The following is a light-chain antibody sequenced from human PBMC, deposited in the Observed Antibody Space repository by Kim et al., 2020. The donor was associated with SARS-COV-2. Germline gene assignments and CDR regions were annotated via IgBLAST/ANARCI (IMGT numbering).Light chain of an antibody. V-gene: IGKV1-5*01. Sequence: DIQMTQSPSTLSASVGDRVTITCRASQSITSWLAWYQQKPGKAPKLLIYDAFNLESGVPSRFSGSGSGTEFTLTISSLQPDDFATYYCQHYNSYWTFGQGTKVDIK. CDR1: QSITSW. CDR3: QHYNSYWT. CDR2: DAF. J-gene: IGKJ1*01.